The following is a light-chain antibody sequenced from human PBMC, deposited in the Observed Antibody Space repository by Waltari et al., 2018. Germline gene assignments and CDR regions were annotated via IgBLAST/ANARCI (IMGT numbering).Light chain of an antibody. J-gene: IGKJ5*01. Sequence: DIQMTQSPSSVSASVGDSVTITCRASQSISNFLAWYQQKAGQPPNLLIYWASTRESGVPDRFSGSGSGTDFTLTISSLQAEDVAVYYCHQYHVPPLTFGQGTRLEIK. CDR1: QSISNF. V-gene: IGKV4-1*01. CDR2: WAS. CDR3: HQYHVPPLT.